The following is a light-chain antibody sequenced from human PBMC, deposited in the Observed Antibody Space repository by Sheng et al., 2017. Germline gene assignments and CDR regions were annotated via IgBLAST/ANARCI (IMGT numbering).Light chain of an antibody. Sequence: ETVLTQSPATLTLSPGERATLSCRASQSVGSYLAWYQQKPGQTPRLLIYDASTRATGIPARVSGSGSGTEFTLTISSLQSEDFAVYYCQQYNNRPPWTFGQGTKVEIK. J-gene: IGKJ1*01. CDR2: DAS. CDR3: QQYNNRPPWT. CDR1: QSVGSY. V-gene: IGKV3-15*01.